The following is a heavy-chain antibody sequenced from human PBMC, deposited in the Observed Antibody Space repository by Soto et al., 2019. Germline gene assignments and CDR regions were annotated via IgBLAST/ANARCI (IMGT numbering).Heavy chain of an antibody. CDR3: ATSFGAGSRDFDY. CDR1: GDTFNFYT. CDR2: FNPILSFS. J-gene: IGHJ4*02. Sequence: QVQLVQSGAEVKKPGSSVKVSCKASGDTFNFYTINWLRQAPGLGLEWMGRFNPILSFSNSALKFQGRVTLTADKSTSTASMVLSSLRSGDTAIYYCATSFGAGSRDFDYWGQGALVTVSS. V-gene: IGHV1-69*02. D-gene: IGHD3-10*01.